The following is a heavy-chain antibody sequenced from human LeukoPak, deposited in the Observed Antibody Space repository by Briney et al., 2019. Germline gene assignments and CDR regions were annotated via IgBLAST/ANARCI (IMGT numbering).Heavy chain of an antibody. J-gene: IGHJ4*02. V-gene: IGHV3-23*01. CDR1: GFTFSFYA. CDR3: AKEHAGTGPYYFDQ. D-gene: IGHD1-1*01. Sequence: GSLRLSCAASGFTFSFYAMSWVRQAPGRGLEWVSSISGSSGTYYADSVKGRFTIPRDNSKDTLSLQMNSLRAEDTATYYCAKEHAGTGPYYFDQWGQGTLVTVSS. CDR2: ISGSSGT.